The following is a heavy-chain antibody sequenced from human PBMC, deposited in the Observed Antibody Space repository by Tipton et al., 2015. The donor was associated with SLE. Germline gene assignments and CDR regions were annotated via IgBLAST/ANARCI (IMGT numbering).Heavy chain of an antibody. CDR1: GGSISSSSFY. Sequence: TLSLTCTVSGGSISSSSFYWGWIRQSPGKGLEWIGSFYYGKSTFYNPSLKGRVPISVDTSTNRLSLQLSSVTAADTALYYCARDFEQRFWSGYWGAFDYWGPGTLVTVSS. J-gene: IGHJ4*02. D-gene: IGHD3-3*01. CDR3: ARDFEQRFWSGYWGAFDY. CDR2: FYYGKST. V-gene: IGHV4-39*07.